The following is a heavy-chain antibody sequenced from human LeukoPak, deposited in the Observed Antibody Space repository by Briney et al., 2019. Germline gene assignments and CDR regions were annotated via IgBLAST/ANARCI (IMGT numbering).Heavy chain of an antibody. CDR2: ISGGSGYT. V-gene: IGHV3-11*05. D-gene: IGHD2-15*01. CDR3: AKDRLGYCSGGSCYPAGFEDY. CDR1: GFTFSDYY. Sequence: PGRSLRLSCAASGFTFSDYYMSWVRQAPGRGLEWVSCISGGSGYTNYADSVKGRFTISRDNGKKSLFLQMNSLRAEDTAVYYCAKDRLGYCSGGSCYPAGFEDYWGQGTLVTVSS. J-gene: IGHJ4*02.